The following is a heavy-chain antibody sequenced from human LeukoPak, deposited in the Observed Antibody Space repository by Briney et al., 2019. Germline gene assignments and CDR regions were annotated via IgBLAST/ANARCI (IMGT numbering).Heavy chain of an antibody. CDR1: GYTFTSYY. CDR3: ARGRGFDP. Sequence: WASVKVSCKASGYTFTSYYMHWVRQAPGQGLEWMGKINPSGGSTSYALKFQGRVTITADESTSTAYMELSSLRSEDTAVYYCARGRGFDPWGQGTLVTVSS. CDR2: INPSGGST. J-gene: IGHJ5*02. V-gene: IGHV1-46*01.